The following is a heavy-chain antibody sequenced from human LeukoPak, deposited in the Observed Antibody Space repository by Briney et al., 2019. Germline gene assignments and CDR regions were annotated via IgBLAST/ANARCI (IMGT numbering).Heavy chain of an antibody. CDR2: INPNSGGT. J-gene: IGHJ4*02. Sequence: ASVKVSCKASGYTFTGYYMHWVRQAPGQGLEWMGRINPNSGGTNYAQKFQGRVTMTRDTSISTAYMELSRLRSDDTAVYYCARGLLSGWYFYNFDYWGQGTLVTVSS. CDR1: GYTFTGYY. CDR3: ARGLLSGWYFYNFDY. D-gene: IGHD6-19*01. V-gene: IGHV1-2*06.